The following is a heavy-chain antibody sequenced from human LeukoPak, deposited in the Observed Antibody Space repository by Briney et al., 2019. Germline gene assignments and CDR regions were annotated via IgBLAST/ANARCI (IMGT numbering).Heavy chain of an antibody. D-gene: IGHD3-10*01. CDR2: IYYSGST. J-gene: IGHJ4*02. Sequence: SETLTLTCTVSGGSITNSNYYWGGIRQPPRNRPGRIGTIYYSGSTYYNTSLKSRVTLSVDTSKNQLSLNLRSVTAADTAVYYCATDNSYGSGSYYTWGQGTLVTVSS. CDR1: GGSITNSNYY. CDR3: ATDNSYGSGSYYT. V-gene: IGHV4-39*02.